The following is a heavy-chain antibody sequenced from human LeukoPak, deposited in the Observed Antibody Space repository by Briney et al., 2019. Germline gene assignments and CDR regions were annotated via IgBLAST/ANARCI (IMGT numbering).Heavy chain of an antibody. V-gene: IGHV4-59*01. CDR1: GGSISSYY. Sequence: PSETLSLTCTLSGGSISSYYWSWIRQPPEKGLGWIGYIYYNVNTNYNPSLKRRVTMSVDTSRNQFSLKLTSVTAADTAVYYCASLDYWGQGTLVTVCS. CDR3: ASLDY. J-gene: IGHJ4*02. CDR2: IYYNVNT.